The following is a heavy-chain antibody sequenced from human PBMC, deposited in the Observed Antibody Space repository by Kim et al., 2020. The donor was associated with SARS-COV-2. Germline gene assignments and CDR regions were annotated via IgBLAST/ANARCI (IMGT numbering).Heavy chain of an antibody. V-gene: IGHV3-9*01. CDR3: AKDWEEAYDSSGYFDY. Sequence: GGSLRLSCAASGFTFDDYAMHWVRQAPGKGLEWVSGISWNSGIIGYADSVKGRFTISRDNAKNSLYLQMNSLRAEDTALYYCAKDWEEAYDSSGYFDYWGQGTLVTVSS. J-gene: IGHJ4*02. CDR2: ISWNSGII. CDR1: GFTFDDYA. D-gene: IGHD3-22*01.